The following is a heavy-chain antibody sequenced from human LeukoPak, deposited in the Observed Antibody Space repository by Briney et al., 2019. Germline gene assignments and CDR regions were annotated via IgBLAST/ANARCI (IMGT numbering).Heavy chain of an antibody. CDR3: AKDMSAMIVVVTADY. V-gene: IGHV3-9*01. CDR1: GFTLDDYA. Sequence: GGSLRLSCAASGFTLDDYAMHWVRQAPGKGLEWASGISWNSGSIGYADSVKGRFTISRDNAKNSLYLQMNSLRAEDTALYYCAKDMSAMIVVVTADYWGQGTLVTVSS. CDR2: ISWNSGSI. J-gene: IGHJ4*02. D-gene: IGHD3-22*01.